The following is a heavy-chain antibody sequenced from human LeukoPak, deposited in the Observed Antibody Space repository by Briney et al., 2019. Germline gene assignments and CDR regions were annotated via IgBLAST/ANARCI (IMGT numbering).Heavy chain of an antibody. D-gene: IGHD3-16*01. CDR2: IYHSGST. V-gene: IGHV4-38-2*02. CDR1: AYSISSAYY. J-gene: IGHJ4*02. CDR3: ARQLDHYDNLYYFDY. Sequence: PSETLSLTCTVSAYSISSAYYWGWIRQPPGKGLEWIGSIYHSGSTYYNPSLKSRVTISVDTSKNQFSLRQTSVTAADTVVYYCARQLDHYDNLYYFDYWGQGTLVTVSS.